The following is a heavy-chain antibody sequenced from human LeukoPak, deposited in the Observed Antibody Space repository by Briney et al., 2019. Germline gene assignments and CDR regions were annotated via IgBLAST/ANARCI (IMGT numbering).Heavy chain of an antibody. D-gene: IGHD1-14*01. Sequence: GGSLRLSCAASGFTFIDYPMYWVRQAPGKGLEWVAVISYDASNDFYRDSVRGRFTISRDNARNTVYLQMDTLKPEDTAVYYCARSPGFPFGYMDVWGKGTMVIVSS. CDR1: GFTFIDYP. J-gene: IGHJ6*03. CDR2: ISYDASND. V-gene: IGHV3-30*04. CDR3: ARSPGFPFGYMDV.